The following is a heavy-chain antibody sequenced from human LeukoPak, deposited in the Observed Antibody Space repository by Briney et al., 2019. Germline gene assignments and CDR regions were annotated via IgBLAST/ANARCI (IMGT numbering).Heavy chain of an antibody. V-gene: IGHV1-2*02. Sequence: ASVKVPCQASGYTLTGYYLHWVRQAPGQGLQWMGWINPNSGGTHYAQKFQGRVTMTRDTSITTAYMELSRLRSDDTAVYYCARVITNDNYYYYNLDVWGKGATVTVSS. J-gene: IGHJ6*04. CDR2: INPNSGGT. CDR1: GYTLTGYY. CDR3: ARVITNDNYYYYNLDV.